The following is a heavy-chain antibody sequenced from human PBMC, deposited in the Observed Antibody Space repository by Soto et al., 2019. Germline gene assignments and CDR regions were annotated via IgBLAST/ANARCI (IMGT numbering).Heavy chain of an antibody. J-gene: IGHJ5*02. CDR2: MNPNSGNT. Sequence: QVQLVQSGAEVKKPGASVKVSCKASGYTFTSYDINWVRQATGQGLEWMGWMNPNSGNTGYAQKFQGRVTMTRNTSISTAYMELSSLRSEDTAVYYCASTPNDYGDGWNGAGFDPWGQGTLVTVSS. V-gene: IGHV1-8*01. CDR3: ASTPNDYGDGWNGAGFDP. D-gene: IGHD4-17*01. CDR1: GYTFTSYD.